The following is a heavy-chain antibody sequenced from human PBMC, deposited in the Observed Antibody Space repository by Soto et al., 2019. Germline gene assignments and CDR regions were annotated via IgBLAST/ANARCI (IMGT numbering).Heavy chain of an antibody. Sequence: TLSLTWTDSGGCISSGDYFWSWIRQPPGKGLEWIGYIYYSGSTYYNPSLKSRVTLSVDTSKNQFSLKLSSVTDADTAVYYCARGWDGGVNYYYYYGMDVWGQGTTVTVSS. D-gene: IGHD1-26*01. CDR2: IYYSGST. J-gene: IGHJ6*02. CDR1: GGCISSGDYF. V-gene: IGHV4-30-4*01. CDR3: ARGWDGGVNYYYYYGMDV.